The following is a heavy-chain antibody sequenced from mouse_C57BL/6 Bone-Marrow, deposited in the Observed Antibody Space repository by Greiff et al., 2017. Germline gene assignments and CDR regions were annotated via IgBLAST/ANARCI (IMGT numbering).Heavy chain of an antibody. V-gene: IGHV7-1*01. Sequence: EVKLMESGGGLVQSGRSLRLSCATSGFTFSDFYMEWVRQAPGKGLEWIAARRNKANDYTTEYSASVKGRFIVSRDISQSILYLQMNALRAEDTAIYYCARDADYGSSYWYFDVWGTGTTVTVSS. CDR3: ARDADYGSSYWYFDV. CDR1: GFTFSDFY. D-gene: IGHD1-1*01. CDR2: RRNKANDYTT. J-gene: IGHJ1*03.